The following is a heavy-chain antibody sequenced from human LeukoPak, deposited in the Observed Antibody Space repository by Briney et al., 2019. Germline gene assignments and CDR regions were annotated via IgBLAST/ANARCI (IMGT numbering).Heavy chain of an antibody. CDR2: FDPEDGET. CDR3: ATVDSSSQLYGMDV. Sequence: ASVKVSGKVSVYTLTELSMHWVRQAPGKGLEWMGGFDPEDGETIYAQKFQGRVTMTEDTSTDTAYMELSSLRSEDTAVYYCATVDSSSQLYGMDVWGQGTTVTVSS. J-gene: IGHJ6*02. CDR1: VYTLTELS. D-gene: IGHD6-6*01. V-gene: IGHV1-24*01.